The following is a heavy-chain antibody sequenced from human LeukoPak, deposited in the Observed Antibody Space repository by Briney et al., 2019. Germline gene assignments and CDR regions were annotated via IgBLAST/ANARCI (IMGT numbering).Heavy chain of an antibody. CDR3: ARDRRYYGSGSYRSYYYYGMDV. CDR2: INHSGST. J-gene: IGHJ6*02. D-gene: IGHD3-10*01. CDR1: GGSFSGYY. V-gene: IGHV4-34*01. Sequence: PSETLSLTCAVYGGSFSGYYWSWIRQPPGKGLEWIGDINHSGSTDYNPSLKSRVTISVDTSKNQFSLKLSSVTAADTAVYYCARDRRYYGSGSYRSYYYYGMDVWGQGATVTVSS.